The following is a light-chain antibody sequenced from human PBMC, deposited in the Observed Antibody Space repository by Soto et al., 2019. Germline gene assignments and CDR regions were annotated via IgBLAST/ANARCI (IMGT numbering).Light chain of an antibody. Sequence: DIQMTQSPSTLAASVGDRVTITCLASQSISDWLAWFQQKPGKAPKLLIYKASTLESGVPARFRGSGSGTDFTLTISGLEPEDFSVYYCQQRDKWPITFGQGTRLEI. V-gene: IGKV1-5*03. CDR1: QSISDW. CDR3: QQRDKWPIT. J-gene: IGKJ5*01. CDR2: KAS.